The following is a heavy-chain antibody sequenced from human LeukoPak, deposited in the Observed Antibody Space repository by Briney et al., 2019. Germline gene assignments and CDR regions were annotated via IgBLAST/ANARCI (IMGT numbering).Heavy chain of an antibody. Sequence: SQTLSLTCTVSGGSISSGGYYWSWIRQHPGKGLEWIGYIYYSGSTYYNPSLKSRVTISVDTSKNQFSLKLSSVTAADTAVYYCARALRYCSSTSCYHNWFDPWGQGTLVTVSP. V-gene: IGHV4-31*03. J-gene: IGHJ5*02. CDR1: GGSISSGGYY. D-gene: IGHD2-2*01. CDR3: ARALRYCSSTSCYHNWFDP. CDR2: IYYSGST.